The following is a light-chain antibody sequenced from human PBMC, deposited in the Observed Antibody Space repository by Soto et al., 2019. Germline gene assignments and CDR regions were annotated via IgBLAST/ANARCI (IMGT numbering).Light chain of an antibody. Sequence: QSVLTQPASVSGSPGQSITISCTGTSSDVGGYNYVSWYQQHPGKAPKLMTYGVTNRPSGVSNRFSGSKSGNTASLTISGLQDEDEADYYCSSYTSSSTLSVVFGGGTKVTVL. V-gene: IGLV2-14*01. CDR3: SSYTSSSTLSVV. J-gene: IGLJ2*01. CDR2: GVT. CDR1: SSDVGGYNY.